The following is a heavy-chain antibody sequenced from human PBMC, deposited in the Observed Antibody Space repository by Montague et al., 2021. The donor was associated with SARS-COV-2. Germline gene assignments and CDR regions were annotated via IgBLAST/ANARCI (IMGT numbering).Heavy chain of an antibody. CDR3: ARGLALGEEDAVMVYFFYYMDV. CDR1: GGSFSGYH. Sequence: SETLSLTCAVYGGSFSGYHWTWIRQPPGKGLEWIGEINHSGSTNYNPSLKSRLTISVDTSKNQFSLKLSSVTAADTAVYYCARGLALGEEDAVMVYFFYYMDVWGKGTTVTVSS. D-gene: IGHD3-16*01. V-gene: IGHV4-34*01. CDR2: INHSGST. J-gene: IGHJ6*03.